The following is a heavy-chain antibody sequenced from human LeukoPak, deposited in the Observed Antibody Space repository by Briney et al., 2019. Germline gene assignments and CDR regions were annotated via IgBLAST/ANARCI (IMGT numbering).Heavy chain of an antibody. Sequence: AGGSLRLSCAASGFTFSSYGMSWVRQAPGKGLEWVSAISDSGDSTYYADSVKGRFTISRDNSKNTLYLQVNSLRAEDTAVYYCAKDPRRYSRTGGYFEYWGQGTLVTVSS. J-gene: IGHJ4*02. CDR3: AKDPRRYSRTGGYFEY. CDR2: ISDSGDST. V-gene: IGHV3-23*01. CDR1: GFTFSSYG. D-gene: IGHD6-13*01.